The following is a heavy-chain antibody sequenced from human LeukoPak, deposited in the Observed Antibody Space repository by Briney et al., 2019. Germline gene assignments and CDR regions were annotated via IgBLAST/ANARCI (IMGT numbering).Heavy chain of an antibody. CDR1: GYTFTSYD. Sequence: ASVKVSCNASGYTFTSYDINWVRQATGQGLEWMGWMNPNSGNTGYAQKFRGRVTMTRNTSISTAYMELSSLRSEDTAVYYCARDVAVAGIVNWFDPWGQGTLVTVSS. V-gene: IGHV1-8*01. J-gene: IGHJ5*02. D-gene: IGHD6-19*01. CDR2: MNPNSGNT. CDR3: ARDVAVAGIVNWFDP.